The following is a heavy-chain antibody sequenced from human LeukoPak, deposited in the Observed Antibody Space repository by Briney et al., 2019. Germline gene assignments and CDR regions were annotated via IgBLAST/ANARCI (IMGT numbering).Heavy chain of an antibody. CDR2: IDWDDDK. CDR3: ARMPYCSSTSCYGEDY. Sequence: SGPALVKPTQTLTLTCTFSGFSLSPSGMRVSWIRQPPGKALEWLARIDWDDDKFYSTSLKTRLTISKDTSKNQVVLTMTNMDPVDTATYYCARMPYCSSTSCYGEDYWGQGTLVTVSS. D-gene: IGHD2-2*01. V-gene: IGHV2-70*04. J-gene: IGHJ4*02. CDR1: GFSLSPSGMR.